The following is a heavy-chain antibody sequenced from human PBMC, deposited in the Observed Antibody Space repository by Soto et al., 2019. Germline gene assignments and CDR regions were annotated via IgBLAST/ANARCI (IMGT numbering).Heavy chain of an antibody. D-gene: IGHD3-10*01. CDR1: GFSLSTRGVG. CDR3: AHFIYVPGRRPYYFDF. Sequence: SGPTLVNPTQTLTLTCSFSGFSLSTRGVGVGWIRQPPGKALEWLALIYWDDDKRYSPSLKSTLTITKDTSKNQVVLTMTNMDPVDTATYFSAHFIYVPGRRPYYFDFWGQGALVTVSS. J-gene: IGHJ4*02. V-gene: IGHV2-5*02. CDR2: IYWDDDK.